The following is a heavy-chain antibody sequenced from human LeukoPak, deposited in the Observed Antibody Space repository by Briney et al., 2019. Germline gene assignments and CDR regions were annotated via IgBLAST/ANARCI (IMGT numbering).Heavy chain of an antibody. Sequence: GESLKISCKGSGYSFTTYWIAWVRQMPGKGLEWMGIIYPGDSDTTYSPSFQGQVTISADKSISTAYLQWNSLRASDAAMYYCARRIAAAGADGLDVWGQGTTVTVSS. J-gene: IGHJ6*02. CDR1: GYSFTTYW. D-gene: IGHD6-13*01. V-gene: IGHV5-51*01. CDR3: ARRIAAAGADGLDV. CDR2: IYPGDSDT.